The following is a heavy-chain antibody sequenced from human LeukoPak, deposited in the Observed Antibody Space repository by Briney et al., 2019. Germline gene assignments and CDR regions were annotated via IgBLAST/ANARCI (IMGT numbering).Heavy chain of an antibody. CDR1: GFTFTSSA. Sequence: TSVKFSCKASGFTFTSSAMQWVRQARGQRLEWIGWIVVGSGNTNYAQKFQERVTITRDMSTSTAYMELSSLRSEDTAVYYCAAEAHYDSRQHILDVWGKGTTVTVSS. D-gene: IGHD3-22*01. V-gene: IGHV1-58*02. J-gene: IGHJ6*04. CDR2: IVVGSGNT. CDR3: AAEAHYDSRQHILDV.